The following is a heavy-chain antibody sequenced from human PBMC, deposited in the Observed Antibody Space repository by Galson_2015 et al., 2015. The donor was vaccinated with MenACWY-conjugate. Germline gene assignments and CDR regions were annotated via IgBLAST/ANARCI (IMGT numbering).Heavy chain of an antibody. CDR2: INSDGSST. CDR3: ARVGGGYNWAFDY. V-gene: IGHV3-74*01. CDR1: GFTFSSYW. Sequence: SLRLSCAASGFTFSSYWMHWVRQAPGKGLVWVSRINSDGSSTSYADSVKGRFTISRDNAKNTLYLQMNSLRAEDTAVYYCARVGGGYNWAFDYWGQGTLVTVSS. D-gene: IGHD5-24*01. J-gene: IGHJ4*02.